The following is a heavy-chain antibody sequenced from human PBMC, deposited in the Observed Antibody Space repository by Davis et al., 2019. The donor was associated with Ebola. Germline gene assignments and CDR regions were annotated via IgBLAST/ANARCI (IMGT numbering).Heavy chain of an antibody. D-gene: IGHD4-23*01. V-gene: IGHV3-15*01. CDR2: IKSKTDGGTT. CDR3: TTDLTVVTPLQV. Sequence: GESLKISCAASGFTFTNAWMSWVRQAPGKGLEWVGRIKSKTDGGTTDYAAPVKGRFTISRDESKDTLYLQMNSLKSEDTAVYYCTTDLTVVTPLQVWGQGTLVTVSS. CDR1: GFTFTNAW. J-gene: IGHJ1*01.